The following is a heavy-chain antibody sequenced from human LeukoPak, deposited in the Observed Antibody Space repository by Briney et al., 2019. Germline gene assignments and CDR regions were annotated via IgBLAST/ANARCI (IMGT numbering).Heavy chain of an antibody. Sequence: GGSLRLSCAASGFIFSSAVMSWVRQAPGKELEWVSAINSGSGTTYAESVKGRFTISRDNSRNTLYLQMNTLRAEDTAVYYCAKGSTGAGSYRPFDYWGQGTLVTVSS. CDR3: AKGSTGAGSYRPFDY. V-gene: IGHV3-23*01. CDR2: INSGSGTT. CDR1: GFIFSSAV. D-gene: IGHD3-10*01. J-gene: IGHJ4*02.